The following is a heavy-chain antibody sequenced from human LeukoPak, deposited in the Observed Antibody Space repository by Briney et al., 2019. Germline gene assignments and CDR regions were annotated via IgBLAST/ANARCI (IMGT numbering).Heavy chain of an antibody. V-gene: IGHV4-39*07. CDR2: IYYSGST. J-gene: IGHJ3*02. CDR3: ARSAGGVWAAFDM. D-gene: IGHD1-26*01. Sequence: SETLSLTCTVSGGSISSSSYYWGWIRQPPGKRLEWIGSIYYSGSTYYNPSLKSRVTISVDTSKNQFSLKLSSVTAADTALYYCARSAGGVWAAFDMWGPGTMVTVSS. CDR1: GGSISSSSYY.